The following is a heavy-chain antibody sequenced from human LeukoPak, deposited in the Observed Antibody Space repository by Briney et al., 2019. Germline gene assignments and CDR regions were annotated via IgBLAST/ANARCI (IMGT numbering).Heavy chain of an antibody. D-gene: IGHD1-26*01. CDR1: GGTVSSGLYY. Sequence: SQTLSLTCTVSGGTVSSGLYYWTWIRQRPGKGLECIGFIHFTGTIYYNPSLASRVSISVDPSDVQFSLSLKPVTAADTAIYYCARGSDDIKVGYWGQGKLVTVSS. V-gene: IGHV4-31*03. CDR2: IHFTGTI. J-gene: IGHJ4*02. CDR3: ARGSDDIKVGY.